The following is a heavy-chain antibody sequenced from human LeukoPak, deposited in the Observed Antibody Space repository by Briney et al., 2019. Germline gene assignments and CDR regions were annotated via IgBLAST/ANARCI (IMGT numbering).Heavy chain of an antibody. CDR2: IKNRSDGCAT. CDR1: GFTFSAAW. V-gene: IGHV3-15*01. CDR3: TTVGSSWGFDY. D-gene: IGHD6-13*01. J-gene: IGHJ4*02. Sequence: GGSLRLSCAASGFTFSAAWMSWVRQTPGKGLECVGRIKNRSDGCATDYPTPVKGRFAISTDDSKNTLYLQMNSLKIEDTGVYYCTTVGSSWGFDYWGQGTLVTVSS.